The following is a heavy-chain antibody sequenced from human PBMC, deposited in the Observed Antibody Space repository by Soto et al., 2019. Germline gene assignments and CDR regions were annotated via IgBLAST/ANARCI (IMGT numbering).Heavy chain of an antibody. CDR3: GRDRLRSTGTTRRYYYGMYV. D-gene: IGHD1-7*01. CDR2: IYYSGST. J-gene: IGHJ6*02. V-gene: IGHV4-59*01. Sequence: SETLSLTCTVSGGSISSYYWSWIRQPPGKGLEWIGYIYYSGSTNSNPSLKSRVTISVDTSKNQFSLKLSSVTAADTAVYYCGRDRLRSTGTTRRYYYGMYVWGQGTTVT. CDR1: GGSISSYY.